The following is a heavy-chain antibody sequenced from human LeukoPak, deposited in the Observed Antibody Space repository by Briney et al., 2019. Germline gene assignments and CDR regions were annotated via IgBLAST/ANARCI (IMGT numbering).Heavy chain of an antibody. CDR1: GFTFKSAW. CDR3: TTGYSTAWHDHC. CDR2: IKNDGRTT. J-gene: IGHJ4*02. D-gene: IGHD2/OR15-2a*01. V-gene: IGHV3-15*01. Sequence: GGSLRLSCAASGFTFKSAWMNWVRQAPGKGLKWVGLIKNDGRTTDHAAPVKGRFTISRDDSKNTLFLQMNSLKTEDTAVYYCTTGYSTAWHDHCWGQGTLVTVSS.